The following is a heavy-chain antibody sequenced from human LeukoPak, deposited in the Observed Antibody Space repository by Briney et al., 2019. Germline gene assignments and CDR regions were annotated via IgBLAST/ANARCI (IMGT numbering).Heavy chain of an antibody. Sequence: SVKVSCKASGGTFSSYAISWVRQAPGQGLEWMGGIIPIFGTANYAQKFQGRVTITADKSTSTAYMELSSLRSEDTAVYYCARDPVVVPAAMREGLRGWFDPWGQGTLVTVSS. CDR2: IIPIFGTA. CDR3: ARDPVVVPAAMREGLRGWFDP. J-gene: IGHJ5*02. V-gene: IGHV1-69*06. CDR1: GGTFSSYA. D-gene: IGHD2-2*01.